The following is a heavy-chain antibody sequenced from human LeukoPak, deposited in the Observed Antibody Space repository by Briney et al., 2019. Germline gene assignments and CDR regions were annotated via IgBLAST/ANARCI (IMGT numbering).Heavy chain of an antibody. CDR3: ARGNEGYDYCWRH. CDR2: IIPIFGTA. D-gene: IGHD5-12*01. V-gene: IGHV1-69*13. Sequence: SVKVSCKASGGTFSSYAISWVRQAPGQGLEWMGGIIPIFGTANYAQKFQGRVTITADESTGTAYMELSSLRSEDTAVYYCARGNEGYDYCWRHWGRGTLVTVSS. J-gene: IGHJ4*02. CDR1: GGTFSSYA.